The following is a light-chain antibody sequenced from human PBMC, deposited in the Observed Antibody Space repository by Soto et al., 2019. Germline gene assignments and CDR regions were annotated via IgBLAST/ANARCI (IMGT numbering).Light chain of an antibody. CDR3: QSYDSSLSGWV. J-gene: IGLJ2*01. V-gene: IGLV1-40*01. CDR2: GNI. CDR1: NSNIGAGGD. Sequence: QSVLTQPPSMSGAPGQRVTISCTGSNSNIGAGGDVHWYQQLPGAAPKLLIYGNIIRSSWVPDRFSGSKSGTSASLAITGLQTEDEADYYCQSYDSSLSGWVFGGGTKVTVL.